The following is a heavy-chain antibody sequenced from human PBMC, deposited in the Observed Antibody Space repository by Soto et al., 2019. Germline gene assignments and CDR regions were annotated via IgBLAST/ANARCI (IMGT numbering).Heavy chain of an antibody. CDR2: ISYDGSNK. CDR1: GFTFSSYA. D-gene: IGHD4-17*01. Sequence: QVQLVESGGGVVQPGRSLRLSCAASGFTFSSYAMHWVRQAPGKGLEWVAVISYDGSNKYYADSVKGRFTISRDNSKNTLYLQMTSLRAEATAVYYCASEDGDYVLSPLFAPWGQGTLVTVSS. J-gene: IGHJ5*02. CDR3: ASEDGDYVLSPLFAP. V-gene: IGHV3-30-3*01.